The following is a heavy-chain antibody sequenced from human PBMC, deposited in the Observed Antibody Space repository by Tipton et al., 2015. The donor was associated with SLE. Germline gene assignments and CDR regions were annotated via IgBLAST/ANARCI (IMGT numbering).Heavy chain of an antibody. CDR1: GFTFSSYC. D-gene: IGHD6-19*01. J-gene: IGHJ4*02. CDR3: ARGGVAGIIGPDY. V-gene: IGHV3-74*01. CDR2: INSDGSSV. Sequence: SLRPSCAASGFTFSSYCMHWVRQAPGKGLVWVSRINSDGSSVSHADSVKGRFTLSRDNARNTLYLQMNSLRAEDTAVYYCARGGVAGIIGPDYWGQGTLVTVSS.